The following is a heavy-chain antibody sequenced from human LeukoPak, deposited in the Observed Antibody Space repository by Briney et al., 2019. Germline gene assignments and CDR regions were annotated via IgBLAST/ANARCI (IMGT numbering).Heavy chain of an antibody. J-gene: IGHJ5*02. Sequence: SDTLSLPCTVSVGSISSCYWSWIRDPPGKGLEWIGYIYYSGSTNYNPSLKSRVTISIDTSKNQFSLKLSSVTAADTAVYYCARDDGVAVFDPWGQGTLVTVSS. V-gene: IGHV4-59*13. CDR1: VGSISSCY. CDR3: ARDDGVAVFDP. CDR2: IYYSGST. D-gene: IGHD2-8*01.